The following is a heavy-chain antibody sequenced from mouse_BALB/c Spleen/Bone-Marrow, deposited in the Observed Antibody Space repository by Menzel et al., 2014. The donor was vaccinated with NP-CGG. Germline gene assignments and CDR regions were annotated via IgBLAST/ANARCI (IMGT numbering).Heavy chain of an antibody. CDR2: IYPGSGSN. CDR1: GYTFTSYW. Sequence: LQQSGSELVRPGASVKLSCKASGYTFTSYWMHWVRQRPGQGLEWIGNIYPGSGSNNYDEEFKSKATLTVDTSSSTAYMQLSSLTSEDSAVYYCTRGDLRYAMDYWGQGTSVTVSS. V-gene: IGHV1S22*01. J-gene: IGHJ4*01. D-gene: IGHD6-1*01. CDR3: TRGDLRYAMDY.